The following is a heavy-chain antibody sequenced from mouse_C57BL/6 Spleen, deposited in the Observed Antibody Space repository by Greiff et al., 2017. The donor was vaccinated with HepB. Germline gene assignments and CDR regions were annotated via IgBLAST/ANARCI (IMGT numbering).Heavy chain of an antibody. CDR3: ARGSNYEGAY. Sequence: QVQLQQSGPELVQPGASVKLSCKASGYAFSSSWMNWVKQRPGKGLEWIGRIYPGDGDTNYNGKFKGKATLTADKASSTAYMQLSSLTSEDSAVYFCARGSNYEGAYWGQGTLVTVSA. J-gene: IGHJ3*01. CDR1: GYAFSSSW. D-gene: IGHD2-5*01. CDR2: IYPGDGDT. V-gene: IGHV1-82*01.